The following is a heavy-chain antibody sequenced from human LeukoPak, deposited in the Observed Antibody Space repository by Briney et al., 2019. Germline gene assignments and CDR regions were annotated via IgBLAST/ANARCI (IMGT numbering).Heavy chain of an antibody. CDR2: KSSDERSI. V-gene: IGHV3-30*02. CDR3: AKDGSWSYTD. Sequence: GGSLRLSCAASGFTFSKFGMHWVRQAPGKGLEWVAYKSSDERSIKYADSVKGRFTVSRDNSKSALYLQMNGLRTDDTAVYYCAKDGSWSYTDWGQGTLVTVSS. J-gene: IGHJ4*02. D-gene: IGHD3-10*01. CDR1: GFTFSKFG.